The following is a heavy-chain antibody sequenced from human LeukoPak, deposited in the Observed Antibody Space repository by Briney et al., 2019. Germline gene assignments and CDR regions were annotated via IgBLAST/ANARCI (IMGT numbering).Heavy chain of an antibody. J-gene: IGHJ1*01. V-gene: IGHV4-59*08. CDR3: ARPSTKYSSSSGYFQH. D-gene: IGHD6-6*01. Sequence: PSETLSLTCTVSGGSISSYYWSWIRQPPGKGLEYIGYIYYSGSTNYNPSLKSRVTISVDTSKNQFSLKLSSVTAADTAVYYCARPSTKYSSSSGYFQHWGQGTLVTVSS. CDR2: IYYSGST. CDR1: GGSISSYY.